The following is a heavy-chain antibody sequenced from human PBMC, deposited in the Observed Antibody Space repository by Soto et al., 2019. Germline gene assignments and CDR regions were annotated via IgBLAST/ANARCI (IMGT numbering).Heavy chain of an antibody. J-gene: IGHJ4*02. D-gene: IGHD1-1*01. CDR1: GYTFTNYY. CDR2: INPSARSA. V-gene: IGHV1-46*04. CDR3: ARDNSAANGVLDH. Sequence: SVKVSCKASGYTFTNYYLHWVRQAPGQGLEWVGMINPSARSASYAQKLRGRLTMDRDTSTTTVYMELSRLTSEDTAVYYCARDNSAANGVLDHWGLGTLVTVSS.